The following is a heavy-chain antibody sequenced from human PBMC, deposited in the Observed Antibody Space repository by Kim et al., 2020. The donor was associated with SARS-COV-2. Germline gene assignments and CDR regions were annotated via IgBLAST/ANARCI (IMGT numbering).Heavy chain of an antibody. CDR3: ARSWGYCSSTSCQPELYYYYYYGMDV. CDR1: GGTFSSYA. Sequence: SVKVSCKASGGTFSSYAISWVRQAPGQGLEWMGGIIPIFGTANYAQKFQGRVTITADESTSTAYMELSSLRSEDTAVYYCARSWGYCSSTSCQPELYYYYYYGMDVWGQGTTVTVSS. J-gene: IGHJ6*02. CDR2: IIPIFGTA. V-gene: IGHV1-69*13. D-gene: IGHD2-2*01.